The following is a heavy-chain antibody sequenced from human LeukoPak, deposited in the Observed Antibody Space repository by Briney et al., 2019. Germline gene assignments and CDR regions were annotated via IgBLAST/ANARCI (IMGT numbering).Heavy chain of an antibody. V-gene: IGHV4-34*01. CDR3: ARSRRGWLPALPAYGRNDAFDI. CDR2: INHSGST. CDR1: GGPFSGYY. J-gene: IGHJ3*02. Sequence: PSETLSLTCAVYGGPFSGYYWSWIRQPPGKGLEWIGEINHSGSTNYNPSLKGRVTISVDTSKNQFSLKLSSVTAADTAVYYCARSRRGWLPALPAYGRNDAFDIWGQGTMVTVSS. D-gene: IGHD3-22*01.